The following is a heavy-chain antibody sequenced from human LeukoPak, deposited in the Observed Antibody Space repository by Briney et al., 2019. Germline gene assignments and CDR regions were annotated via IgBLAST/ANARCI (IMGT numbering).Heavy chain of an antibody. CDR1: GGTFSSYA. J-gene: IGHJ6*02. CDR2: IIPILGIA. D-gene: IGHD3-10*01. CDR3: AKETINDNGSGSSYDYGMDV. Sequence: ASVKVSCKASGGTFSSYAISWVRQAPGQGLEWMGRIIPILGIANYAQKFQGRVTITADKSTSTAYMELCMLRSEDTAVYYCAKETINDNGSGSSYDYGMDVWGQGATVTVSS. V-gene: IGHV1-69*04.